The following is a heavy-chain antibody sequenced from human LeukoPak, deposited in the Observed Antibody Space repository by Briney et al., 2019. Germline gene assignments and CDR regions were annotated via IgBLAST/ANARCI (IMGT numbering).Heavy chain of an antibody. V-gene: IGHV3-48*03. CDR3: ARDGPYDSSGYFDS. Sequence: GGSLRLSCAASGFTFSSYEMNWVRQAPGKGLEWVSYISSSGSTIYYADSVKGRFTISRDNAKNALYLQMNSLRAEDTAVYYCARDGPYDSSGYFDSWGQRTLVTVSS. J-gene: IGHJ4*02. CDR1: GFTFSSYE. D-gene: IGHD3-22*01. CDR2: ISSSGSTI.